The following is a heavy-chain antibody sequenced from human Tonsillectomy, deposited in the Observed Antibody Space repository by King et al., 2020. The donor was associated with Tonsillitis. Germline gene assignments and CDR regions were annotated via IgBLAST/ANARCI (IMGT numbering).Heavy chain of an antibody. Sequence: VQLVESGAEVKKPGESLMISCTASGHNFMNYWIGWVRQMPGKGLEWMGIIFPGDSDTRYSPSFQGQVTISADKSINTAYLQWSSLKASDTAIYYCARGSQGYGFDYWGQGTLVSVSS. D-gene: IGHD4-17*01. CDR1: GHNFMNYW. CDR3: ARGSQGYGFDY. J-gene: IGHJ4*02. CDR2: IFPGDSDT. V-gene: IGHV5-51*03.